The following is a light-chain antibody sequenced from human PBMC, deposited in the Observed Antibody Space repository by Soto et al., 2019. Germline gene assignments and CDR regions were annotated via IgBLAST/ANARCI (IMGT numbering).Light chain of an antibody. CDR1: SSNIGAGYP. V-gene: IGLV1-40*01. Sequence: QSVLTQPPSVSGAPGQRVTIYCAGTSSNIGAGYPVHWYQQLPGTAPKLLIFGNTNRPSGVPDRFSGSRSGLAITGLQAEDEADYYCQSYDSTLNAYVFGAGTKVTVL. CDR2: GNT. J-gene: IGLJ1*01. CDR3: QSYDSTLNAYV.